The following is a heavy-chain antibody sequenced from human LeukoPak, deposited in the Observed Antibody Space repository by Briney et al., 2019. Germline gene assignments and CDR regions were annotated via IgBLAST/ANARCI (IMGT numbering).Heavy chain of an antibody. J-gene: IGHJ4*02. Sequence: PSETLSLTCAVYGGSFSGYYWSWIRQPPGKGLEWIGEINHSGSTNYNPSLKSRVTISVDTSKNQFSLKLSSVTAADTAVYYCARGGPTYYYGSGSYPRDYWGQGTLVTVSS. CDR2: INHSGST. V-gene: IGHV4-34*01. D-gene: IGHD3-10*01. CDR1: GGSFSGYY. CDR3: ARGGPTYYYGSGSYPRDY.